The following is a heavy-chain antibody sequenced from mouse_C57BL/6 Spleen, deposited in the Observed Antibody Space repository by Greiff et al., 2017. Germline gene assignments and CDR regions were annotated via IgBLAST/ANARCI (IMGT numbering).Heavy chain of an antibody. V-gene: IGHV1-69*01. J-gene: IGHJ4*01. CDR2: IDPSDSYT. CDR1: GYTFTSYW. CDR3: ARRRGDGDFSYAMDY. Sequence: VKLQQPGAELVMPGASVKLSCKASGYTFTSYWMHWVKQRPGQGLEWIGEIDPSDSYTNYNQKFKGKSTLTVDKSSSTAYMQLSSLTSEDSAVYYCARRRGDGDFSYAMDYWGQGTSVTVSS.